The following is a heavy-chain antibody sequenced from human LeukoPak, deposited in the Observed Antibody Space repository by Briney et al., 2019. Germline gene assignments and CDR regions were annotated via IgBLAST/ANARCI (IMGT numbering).Heavy chain of an antibody. CDR3: ARGLGAY. CDR1: GGSISSSSYY. D-gene: IGHD3-16*01. J-gene: IGHJ4*02. V-gene: IGHV4-39*07. Sequence: PSETLSLTCTVSGGSISSSSYYWGWIRQPPGKGLEWIGSLYYTGITYHNPSLKSRVTISVDTSKNQFSLKLSSVTAADTAVYYCARGLGAYWGQGTLVTVSS. CDR2: LYYTGIT.